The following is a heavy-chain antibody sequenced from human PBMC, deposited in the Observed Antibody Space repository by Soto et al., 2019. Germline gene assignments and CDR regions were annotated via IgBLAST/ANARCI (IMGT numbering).Heavy chain of an antibody. J-gene: IGHJ4*02. CDR3: ARDLEVTTVTTPAVRPGSFDY. V-gene: IGHV3-48*01. D-gene: IGHD4-17*01. CDR2: ISSSSSTI. Sequence: GGSLRLSCAASGFTFSSYSMNWVRQAPGKGLEWVSYISSSSSTIYYADSVKGRFTISRDNAKNSLYLQMNSLGAEDTAVYYWARDLEVTTVTTPAVRPGSFDYWGQGQWSPSPQ. CDR1: GFTFSSYS.